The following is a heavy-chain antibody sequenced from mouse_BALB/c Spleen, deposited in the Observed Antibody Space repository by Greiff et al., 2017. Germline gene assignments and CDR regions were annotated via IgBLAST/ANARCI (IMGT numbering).Heavy chain of an antibody. CDR2: ISYSGST. Sequence: EVQLQQSGPGLVKPSQSLSLTCTVTGYSITSDYAWNWIRQFPGNKLEWMGYISYSGSTSYNPSLKSRISITRDTSKNQFFLQLNSVTTEDTATYYCARTIYDGYYYYAMDYWGQGTSVTVSS. D-gene: IGHD2-3*01. V-gene: IGHV3-2*02. CDR3: ARTIYDGYYYYAMDY. J-gene: IGHJ4*01. CDR1: GYSITSDYA.